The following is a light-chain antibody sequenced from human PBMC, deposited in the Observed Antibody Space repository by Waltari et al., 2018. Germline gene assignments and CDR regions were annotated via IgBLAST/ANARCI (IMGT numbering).Light chain of an antibody. CDR2: AAS. V-gene: IGKV1-39*01. CDR3: QQSYSTT. CDR1: QRISNY. J-gene: IGKJ3*01. Sequence: DIQMTQSPSSLSASAGDRVTITCRASQRISNYLNWYQQKPGKAPNLLIYAASSLQSGVPSRVSGSGSGTDFTLTISSLQPEDFATYYCQQSYSTTFGPGTKVDIK.